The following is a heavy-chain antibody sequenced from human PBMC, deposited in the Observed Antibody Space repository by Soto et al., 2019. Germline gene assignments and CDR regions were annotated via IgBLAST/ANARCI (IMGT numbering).Heavy chain of an antibody. D-gene: IGHD2-15*01. J-gene: IGHJ4*02. CDR3: AKEFPGRDIVVVVAATANYFDY. Sequence: GGSLRLSCATSGFTFSSYAMSWVRQAPGKGLEWVSAISGSGGSTYYADSVKGRFTISRDNSKNTLYLQMNSLRAEDTAVYYCAKEFPGRDIVVVVAATANYFDYWGQGTLVTVSS. V-gene: IGHV3-23*01. CDR2: ISGSGGST. CDR1: GFTFSSYA.